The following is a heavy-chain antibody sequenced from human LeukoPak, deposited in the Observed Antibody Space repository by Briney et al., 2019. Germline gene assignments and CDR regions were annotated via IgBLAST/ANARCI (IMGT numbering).Heavy chain of an antibody. J-gene: IGHJ5*02. Sequence: SVKVSCKASGYTFTSYAMNWVRQAPGQGLEWMGGIIPIFGTANYAQKFQGRVTITADESTSTAYMELSSLRSEDTAVYYCARSRPIVVVPAAIAGWFDPWGQGTLVTVSS. CDR1: GYTFTSYA. CDR3: ARSRPIVVVPAAIAGWFDP. V-gene: IGHV1-69*13. CDR2: IIPIFGTA. D-gene: IGHD2-2*02.